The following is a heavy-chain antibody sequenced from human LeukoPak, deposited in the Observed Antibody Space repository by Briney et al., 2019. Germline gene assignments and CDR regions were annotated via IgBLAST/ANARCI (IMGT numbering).Heavy chain of an antibody. CDR3: ARRYSSGWYFWFDP. CDR1: GYTFTSYG. CDR2: ISAYNGNT. V-gene: IGHV1-18*01. Sequence: ASVKVSCKASGYTFTSYGISWVRQAPGQGLEWMGWISAYNGNTNYAQKLQGRVTMTRETSTSTVYMELSSLRSEDTAVYYCARRYSSGWYFWFDPWGQGTLVTVSS. J-gene: IGHJ5*02. D-gene: IGHD6-19*01.